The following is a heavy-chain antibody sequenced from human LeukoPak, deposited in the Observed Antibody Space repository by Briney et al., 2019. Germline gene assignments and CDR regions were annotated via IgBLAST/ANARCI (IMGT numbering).Heavy chain of an antibody. D-gene: IGHD4-17*01. CDR1: GYTFTDYY. Sequence: GASVKVSCKASGYTFTDYYMHWVRQAPGQGLEWMGWINPNSGGTNYAQKFQGRVTMTRDTSISTAYMELSRLRSDDTAVYYCARDSVGTMTTAPYYYMDVWGKGTTVTVSS. J-gene: IGHJ6*03. CDR2: INPNSGGT. CDR3: ARDSVGTMTTAPYYYMDV. V-gene: IGHV1-2*02.